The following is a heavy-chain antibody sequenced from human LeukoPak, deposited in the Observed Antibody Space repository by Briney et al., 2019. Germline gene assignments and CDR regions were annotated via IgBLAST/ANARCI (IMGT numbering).Heavy chain of an antibody. J-gene: IGHJ5*02. V-gene: IGHV4-59*01. CDR3: AAGGVAATHNWFDP. CDR1: GGSISSYY. D-gene: IGHD2-15*01. Sequence: SGTLSLTCTVSGGSISSYYWSWIRQPPGKGLEWIGYIYYSGSTNYNPPLKSRVTISVDTSKNQFSLKLSSVTAADTAVYYCAAGGVAATHNWFDPWGQGTLVTVSS. CDR2: IYYSGST.